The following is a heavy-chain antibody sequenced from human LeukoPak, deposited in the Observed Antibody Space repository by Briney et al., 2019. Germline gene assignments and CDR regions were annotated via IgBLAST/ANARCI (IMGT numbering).Heavy chain of an antibody. Sequence: ASVKVSCKASGYTFTSYGISWVRQAPGQGLEWMGWISAYNGNTNYAQKLQGRVTMITDTSTSTAYMELRSLRSDDTAVYYCARDPVSAAGTNWFDPWGQGTLVTVSS. CDR3: ARDPVSAAGTNWFDP. J-gene: IGHJ5*02. CDR1: GYTFTSYG. CDR2: ISAYNGNT. D-gene: IGHD6-13*01. V-gene: IGHV1-18*01.